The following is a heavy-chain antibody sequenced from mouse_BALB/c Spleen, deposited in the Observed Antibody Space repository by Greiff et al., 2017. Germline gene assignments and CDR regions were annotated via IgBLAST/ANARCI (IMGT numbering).Heavy chain of an antibody. CDR2: IWGDGST. CDR3: ARDPYGYDGAWFAY. Sequence: VQRVESGPGLVAPSQSLSITCTVSGFSLTGYGVNWVRQPPGKGLEWLGMIWGDGSTDYNSALKSRLSISKDNSKSQVFLKMNSLQTDDTARYYCARDPYGYDGAWFAYWGQGTLVTVSA. D-gene: IGHD2-2*01. CDR1: GFSLTGYG. J-gene: IGHJ3*01. V-gene: IGHV2-6-7*01.